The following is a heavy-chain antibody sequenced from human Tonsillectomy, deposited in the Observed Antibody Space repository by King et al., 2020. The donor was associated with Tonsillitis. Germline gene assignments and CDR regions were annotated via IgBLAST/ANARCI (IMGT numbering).Heavy chain of an antibody. Sequence: QLQESVPGLVKPSETLSLTCTVSGGSVSSGSYYWSWIRQPPGKGLEWIGYIYYSGSTNYNPSLKSLVTISVDTTKNQFSLKLSSVTPADTAVYYCARERDLYYFDYWGQGTLVTVSS. CDR2: IYYSGST. D-gene: IGHD5-24*01. CDR3: ARERDLYYFDY. J-gene: IGHJ4*02. V-gene: IGHV4-61*01. CDR1: GGSVSSGSYY.